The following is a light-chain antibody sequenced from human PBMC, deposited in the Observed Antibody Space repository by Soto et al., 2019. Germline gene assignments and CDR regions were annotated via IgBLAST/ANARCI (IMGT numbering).Light chain of an antibody. J-gene: IGKJ4*01. CDR1: QSVSSSY. CDR3: QQYGSSLLT. V-gene: IGKV3-20*01. Sequence: EIVLTQSPGTLSLSPGERATVSCRASQSVSSSYLACYQQKPGQAPRLLIYNTSSRATGIPDRFSGSGSGTDFTLTISRLELEDFAVYYCQQYGSSLLTFGGGTKVEIK. CDR2: NTS.